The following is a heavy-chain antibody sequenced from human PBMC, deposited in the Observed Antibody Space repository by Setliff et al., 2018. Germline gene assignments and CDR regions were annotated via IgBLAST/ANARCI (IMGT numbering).Heavy chain of an antibody. D-gene: IGHD5-18*01. CDR1: GGSVSPYF. J-gene: IGHJ6*02. CDR2: IYHNGNT. CDR3: ARDRTAYSYGLDV. Sequence: SETLSLTCTVSGGSVSPYFWSWIRQPPGKGLQWIGYIYHNGNTNFNPSLKSRVNMSIDTSKNQFALNLKSVTAADTAVYYCARDRTAYSYGLDVWGQGTTVTVAS. V-gene: IGHV4-59*02.